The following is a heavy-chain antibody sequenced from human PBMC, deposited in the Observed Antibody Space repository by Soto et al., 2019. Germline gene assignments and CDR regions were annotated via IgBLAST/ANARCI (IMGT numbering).Heavy chain of an antibody. CDR3: ASVSWGELSGGGGDY. D-gene: IGHD3-16*02. J-gene: IGHJ4*02. CDR2: INGHNANT. V-gene: IGHV1-18*01. Sequence: QVQLVQSGPEVKKPGASVKVSCKASGYTFTKYGITWVRQAPGEGPEWMGWINGHNANTDYAQKVQGRVAMTTDTATSTAYMGRRSRGSDDPAVYYGASVSWGELSGGGGDYWGQGTLVTVSS. CDR1: GYTFTKYG.